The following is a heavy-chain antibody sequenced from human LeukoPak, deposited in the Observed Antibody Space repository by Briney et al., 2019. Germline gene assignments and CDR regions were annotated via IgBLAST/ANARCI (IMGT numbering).Heavy chain of an antibody. CDR3: ARHPTPSGIPHYEIWPGYYRGRYYFDY. Sequence: SETLSLTCAVYGGSFSGYYWSWIRQSPGKGLEWIGYIYHTGSTSYSPSLKSRVTISADTSQNQFSLKLSSVTAADTAVYYCARHPTPSGIPHYEIWPGYYRGRYYFDYWGQGTLVTVSS. V-gene: IGHV4-59*08. J-gene: IGHJ4*02. D-gene: IGHD3-9*01. CDR1: GGSFSGYY. CDR2: IYHTGST.